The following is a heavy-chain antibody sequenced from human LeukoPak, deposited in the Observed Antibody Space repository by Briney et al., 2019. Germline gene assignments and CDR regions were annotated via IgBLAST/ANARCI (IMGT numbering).Heavy chain of an antibody. V-gene: IGHV3-33*01. J-gene: IGHJ4*02. Sequence: GESLRLSCAASGFTFSNYGMHWVRQAPGKGLEWVAVIWYDGGNKYYADSVKGRFTISRDNSKNTLFLQMNSLRAEDTAVYYCARDFLQLNAAYYFDYWGQGTLVTVSS. CDR1: GFTFSNYG. D-gene: IGHD6-6*01. CDR3: ARDFLQLNAAYYFDY. CDR2: IWYDGGNK.